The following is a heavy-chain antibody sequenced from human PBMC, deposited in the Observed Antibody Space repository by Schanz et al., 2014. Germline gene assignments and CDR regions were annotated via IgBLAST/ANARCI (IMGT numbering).Heavy chain of an antibody. D-gene: IGHD3-10*01. CDR1: GYTFTSHG. J-gene: IGHJ4*02. CDR3: ATGPSGSLDY. CDR2: INTGNGYT. V-gene: IGHV1-18*01. Sequence: QVQLVQSGTEVKKPGASVKVSCKASGYTFTSHGISWVRQAPGQGLEWMGRINTGNGYTHYSETFQDRVTISADTSASTAYMEVRSLTSEDTAVYYCATGPSGSLDYWGQGTLVTVSS.